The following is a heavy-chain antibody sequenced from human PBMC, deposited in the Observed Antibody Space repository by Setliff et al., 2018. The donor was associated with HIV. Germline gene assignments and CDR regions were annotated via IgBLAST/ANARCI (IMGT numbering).Heavy chain of an antibody. D-gene: IGHD2-8*02. Sequence: SGPTLVNPTHTPTLTCTFSGFSLTTSGIRVTWVRQPPWKALEWLARIDWEVDKFYSTSLKTRLSISKDTSKNQVDLTMTNMDPADTATYYCARTSGPASKLDYWGQGILVTVSS. CDR2: IDWEVDK. J-gene: IGHJ4*02. CDR3: ARTSGPASKLDY. CDR1: GFSLTTSGIR. V-gene: IGHV2-70*04.